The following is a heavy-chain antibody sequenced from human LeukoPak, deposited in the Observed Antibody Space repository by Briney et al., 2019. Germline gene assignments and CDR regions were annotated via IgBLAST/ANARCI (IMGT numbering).Heavy chain of an antibody. J-gene: IGHJ4*02. CDR2: MNPNSGNT. D-gene: IGHD3-3*01. Sequence: ASVKLSCKASGYTFTSYDINWVRQATGQGLEWMGWMNPNSGNTGYAQKFHVRVTMTRNTSISTAYMELSSLRSEDTAVYYCARVSYDFWSGYLLDFDYWGQGTLVTVSS. CDR3: ARVSYDFWSGYLLDFDY. CDR1: GYTFTSYD. V-gene: IGHV1-8*01.